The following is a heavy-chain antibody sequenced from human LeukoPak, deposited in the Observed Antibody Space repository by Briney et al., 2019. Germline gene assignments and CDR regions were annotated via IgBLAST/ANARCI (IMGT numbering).Heavy chain of an antibody. D-gene: IGHD5-12*01. CDR2: IGTAGDT. Sequence: GGSLRLSCAASGFTFSSYDMHWVRQATGKGLEWVSAIGTAGDTYYPGSVKGRFTISRENAKNSLYLQMNSLRAGDTAVYYCARGQVARQAGLWFDSWGQGTLVTVSS. CDR3: ARGQVARQAGLWFDS. J-gene: IGHJ5*01. V-gene: IGHV3-13*01. CDR1: GFTFSSYD.